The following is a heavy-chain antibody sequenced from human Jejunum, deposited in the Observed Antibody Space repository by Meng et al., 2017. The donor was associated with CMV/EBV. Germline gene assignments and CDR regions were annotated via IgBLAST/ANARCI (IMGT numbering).Heavy chain of an antibody. J-gene: IGHJ6*02. CDR1: YW. V-gene: IGHV5-51*01. Sequence: YWIGCVRQMPVKGMEWMGIIYPGDSDTRYGPSFQGQVTISADKSISTAYLHWSSLKASDTAMYYCARVVVTATPGFYYYYGVDVWGQGTTVTVSS. CDR2: IYPGDSDT. D-gene: IGHD2-15*01. CDR3: ARVVVTATPGFYYYYGVDV.